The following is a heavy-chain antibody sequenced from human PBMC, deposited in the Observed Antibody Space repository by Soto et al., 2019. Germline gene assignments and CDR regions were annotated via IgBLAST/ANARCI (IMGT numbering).Heavy chain of an antibody. D-gene: IGHD1-26*01. V-gene: IGHV4-59*01. CDR3: AGGTYSYYFDY. J-gene: IGHJ4*02. Sequence: SETLSLSCTVSGGSISRYYWNWIRQPPGKGLEWIGYMYYSGSTSYNPSLKSRVTISVDTSKKQFSLKLSSVTAADTAVYYCAGGTYSYYFDYWGQGTPVTVSS. CDR2: MYYSGST. CDR1: GGSISRYY.